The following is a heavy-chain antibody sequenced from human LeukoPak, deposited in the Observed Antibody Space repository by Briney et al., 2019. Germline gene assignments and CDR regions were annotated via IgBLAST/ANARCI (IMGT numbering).Heavy chain of an antibody. V-gene: IGHV1-24*01. CDR1: GYTLTELS. CDR2: FDPEDGET. J-gene: IGHJ4*02. CDR3: ATTPAGSKPVDTAMVVAWYYFDY. D-gene: IGHD5-18*01. Sequence: ASVKVSCKVSGYTLTELSMHWVRQAPGKGLEWMGGFDPEDGETIYAQKFQGRVTMTEDTSTDTAYMELSSLRSEDTAVYYCATTPAGSKPVDTAMVVAWYYFDYWDQGTLVTVSS.